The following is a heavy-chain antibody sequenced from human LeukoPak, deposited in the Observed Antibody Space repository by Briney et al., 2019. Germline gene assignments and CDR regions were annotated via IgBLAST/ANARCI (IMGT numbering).Heavy chain of an antibody. Sequence: GGSLRLSCAASGFTFSSYEMNWVRQAPGKGLEYVSGINDNGGSTYYANSVKGRFTVSRDNSKNTLYLQMGSLRAEDMAVYFCARDFSWAFDSWGQGTLVTVSS. CDR2: INDNGGST. V-gene: IGHV3-64*01. J-gene: IGHJ4*02. CDR3: ARDFSWAFDS. CDR1: GFTFSSYE. D-gene: IGHD6-13*01.